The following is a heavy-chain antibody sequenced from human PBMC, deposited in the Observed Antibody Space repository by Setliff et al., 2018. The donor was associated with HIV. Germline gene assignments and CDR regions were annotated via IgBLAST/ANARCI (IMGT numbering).Heavy chain of an antibody. J-gene: IGHJ5*02. Sequence: GGSLRLSCAASGFTFSTYAMHWVRQAPGKGLEYVSVISSNGGTTYYANSVKGRFTISRDNSKNTLYLQMGSLRAEDVAVYYCAGPRYYYDSSGPNWFDPWGQGTLVTVSS. CDR3: AGPRYYYDSSGPNWFDP. V-gene: IGHV3-64*01. CDR1: GFTFSTYA. CDR2: ISSNGGTT. D-gene: IGHD3-22*01.